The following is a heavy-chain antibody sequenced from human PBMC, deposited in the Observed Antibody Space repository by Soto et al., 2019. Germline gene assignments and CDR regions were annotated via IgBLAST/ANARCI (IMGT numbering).Heavy chain of an antibody. Sequence: PRLSCSASGFTFSSYAMRWVRQAPGKGLEYVSAISSNGGSTYYADSVKGRFTISRDNSKNTLYLQMSSLRAEDTAVYYCVKGDVDTAMVTADYWGQGTLVTVSS. J-gene: IGHJ4*02. CDR3: VKGDVDTAMVTADY. CDR1: GFTFSSYA. D-gene: IGHD5-18*01. V-gene: IGHV3-64D*06. CDR2: ISSNGGST.